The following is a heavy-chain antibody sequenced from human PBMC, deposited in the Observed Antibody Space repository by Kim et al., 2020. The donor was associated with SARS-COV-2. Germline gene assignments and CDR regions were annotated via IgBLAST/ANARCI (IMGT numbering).Heavy chain of an antibody. J-gene: IGHJ6*03. CDR3: ARITVPAATYYYYYYMDV. CDR1: GYGFTSYW. CDR2: IYPGDSDT. Sequence: GESLKISCKGSGYGFTSYWIGWVRQMPGKGLEWMGIIYPGDSDTRYSPSFQGQVTISADKSISTAYLQWSSLKASDTAMYYCARITVPAATYYYYYYMDVWGKGTTVTVSS. V-gene: IGHV5-51*01. D-gene: IGHD2-2*01.